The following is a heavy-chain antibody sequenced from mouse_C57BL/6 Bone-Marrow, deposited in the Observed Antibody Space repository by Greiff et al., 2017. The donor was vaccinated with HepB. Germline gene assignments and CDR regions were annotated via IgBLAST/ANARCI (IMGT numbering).Heavy chain of an antibody. CDR1: GFTFTDYY. V-gene: IGHV7-3*01. CDR2: IRNKANGYTT. CDR3: ARYGLRYFYWYFDV. J-gene: IGHJ1*03. Sequence: EVQLVESGGGLVQPGGSLSLSCAASGFTFTDYYMSWVRQPPGKALEWLGFIRNKANGYTTEYSASVKGRFTISRDNSQSILYLQMNALRAEDSATYYCARYGLRYFYWYFDVWGTGTTVTVSS. D-gene: IGHD1-1*01.